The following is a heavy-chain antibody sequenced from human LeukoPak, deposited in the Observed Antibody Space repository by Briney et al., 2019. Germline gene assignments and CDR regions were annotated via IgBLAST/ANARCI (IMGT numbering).Heavy chain of an antibody. D-gene: IGHD1-1*01. CDR1: GGSITTYH. CDR2: INYSGST. V-gene: IGHV4-59*01. Sequence: SETLSLTCTVSGGSITTYHWTWIRQPPGKGLERIGYINYSGSTNYNPSLKSRVTISVDTSKNQFSLKLSSVTAADTAVYYCARAQLNLLVDFGMDVWGQGTTVTVSS. J-gene: IGHJ6*02. CDR3: ARAQLNLLVDFGMDV.